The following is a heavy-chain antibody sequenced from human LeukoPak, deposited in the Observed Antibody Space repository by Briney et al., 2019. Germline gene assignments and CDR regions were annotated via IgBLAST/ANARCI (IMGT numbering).Heavy chain of an antibody. CDR2: ISAYNGNT. Sequence: ASVKVSCKASGYTFTSYGISWVRQAPGQGLEWMGWISAYNGNTNYAQKFQGRVTITADKSTSTAYMELSSLRSEDTAVYYCGISVVVVAATTHFDYWGQGTLVTVSS. CDR1: GYTFTSYG. CDR3: GISVVVVAATTHFDY. J-gene: IGHJ4*02. D-gene: IGHD2-15*01. V-gene: IGHV1-18*01.